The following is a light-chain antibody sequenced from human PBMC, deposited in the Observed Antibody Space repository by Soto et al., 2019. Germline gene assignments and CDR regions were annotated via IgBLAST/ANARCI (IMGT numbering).Light chain of an antibody. V-gene: IGKV3D-20*02. J-gene: IGKJ4*01. Sequence: IVLTQSPGTLSLSPWERATLSCRASQSVSSSYLAWYQQKPGQAPRLLIYDASSRATGIPARFSGSGSGTDFTLTISSLEPEDFAVYYCQQRSNWPLNFGGGTKVDIK. CDR3: QQRSNWPLN. CDR1: QSVSSSY. CDR2: DAS.